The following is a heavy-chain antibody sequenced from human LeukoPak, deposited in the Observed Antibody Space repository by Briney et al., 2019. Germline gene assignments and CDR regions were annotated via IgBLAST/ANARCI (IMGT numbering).Heavy chain of an antibody. CDR3: AKAADWLATDYIDY. CDR2: TSGSGDTT. J-gene: IGHJ4*02. Sequence: GGSLRLSCAASGFTFNNHAMNWVRQAPGKGLEWVSATSGSGDTTYYAHSVQGRFTISRDNSKSMVFLQMNSLRVDDTAVYYCAKAADWLATDYIDYWGQGTLVTVSS. D-gene: IGHD3-9*01. V-gene: IGHV3-23*01. CDR1: GFTFNNHA.